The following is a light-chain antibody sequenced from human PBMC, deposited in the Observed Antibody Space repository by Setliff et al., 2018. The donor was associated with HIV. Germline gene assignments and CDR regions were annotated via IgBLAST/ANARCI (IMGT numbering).Light chain of an antibody. CDR2: DVT. CDR1: SSDVGGYNY. J-gene: IGLJ1*01. CDR3: CSYAGSYTSLYV. V-gene: IGLV2-11*01. Sequence: QSALAQPRSVSGSPGQSVTISCTGTSSDVGGYNYVSWYQHPPGKAPKLMIYDVTKRPSGVPDRFSGSKSCNTASLTISGLQSEDEADYYCCSYAGSYTSLYVFGTGTKVTVL.